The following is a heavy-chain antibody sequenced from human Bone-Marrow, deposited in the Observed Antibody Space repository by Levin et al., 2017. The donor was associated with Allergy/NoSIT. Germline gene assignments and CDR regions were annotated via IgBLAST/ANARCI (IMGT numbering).Heavy chain of an antibody. D-gene: IGHD3-10*01. Sequence: PGGSLRLSCSASGFTFGDYYMAWIRQAPGKGLGWVSYISSTGVYANYADSVKGRFTISRDNAKRSLYLHMDSLRAEDTATYFCAAGTTMTGLDYWGQGTLVTVSS. J-gene: IGHJ4*02. CDR3: AAGTTMTGLDY. V-gene: IGHV3-11*06. CDR2: ISSTGVYA. CDR1: GFTFGDYY.